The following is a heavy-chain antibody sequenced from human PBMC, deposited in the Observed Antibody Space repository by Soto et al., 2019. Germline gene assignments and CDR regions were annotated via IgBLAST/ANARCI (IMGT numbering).Heavy chain of an antibody. CDR3: ARASSYGPFDY. CDR2: LIPIVDIS. V-gene: IGHV1-69*02. CDR1: GGTFSSYT. Sequence: QVQLVQSGAEVKKPGSSVKVSCKASGGTFSSYTISWVRQAPGQGLEWMGSLIPIVDISNYAQNFQDRVTITADKSTTTAYMELSSLRSEDTAVYYCARASSYGPFDYWGQGTLVTVSS. D-gene: IGHD5-18*01. J-gene: IGHJ4*02.